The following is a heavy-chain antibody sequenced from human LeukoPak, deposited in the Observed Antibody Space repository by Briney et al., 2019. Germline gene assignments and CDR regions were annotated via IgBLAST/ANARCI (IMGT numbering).Heavy chain of an antibody. V-gene: IGHV3-7*05. CDR3: ARKLYYYDSGGSAGYAGWFDP. D-gene: IGHD3-22*01. CDR1: RFTFSNYW. Sequence: GGSLRLCCAVSRFTFSNYWMSWVRRAPGKGLEWVANINQDGSEKYYVDSVKGRFTISRDNAKNSLYLQMNSLRAEDTAVYYCARKLYYYDSGGSAGYAGWFDPWGQGTLVTVSS. CDR2: INQDGSEK. J-gene: IGHJ5*02.